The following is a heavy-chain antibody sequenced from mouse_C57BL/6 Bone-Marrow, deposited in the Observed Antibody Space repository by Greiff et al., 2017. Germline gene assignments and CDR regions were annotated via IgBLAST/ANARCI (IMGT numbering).Heavy chain of an antibody. CDR2: IDPSDSYT. CDR1: GYTFTSYW. CDR3: PIYFDY. Sequence: QVQLQQPGAELVKPGASVKLSCKASGYTFTSYWMQWVKQRPGQGLEWIGEIDPSDSYTNYNQKFKGKATLTVDTSSSTAYMQLSSLTSEDSAVYYCPIYFDYWGQGTTLTVSS. J-gene: IGHJ2*01. V-gene: IGHV1-50*01.